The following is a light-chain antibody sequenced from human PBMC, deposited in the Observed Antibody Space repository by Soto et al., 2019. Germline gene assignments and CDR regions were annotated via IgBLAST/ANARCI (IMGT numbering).Light chain of an antibody. Sequence: DIPMTQSPSTLSASVGDRVTITCRASQSISRSLAWYQQKPGKAPSLLIYDASSLEGGVPSRFSGSGFGTEFTLTITNLQPADFATYSCQQYSDFLISFGPGTTVDFK. CDR3: QQYSDFLIS. J-gene: IGKJ3*01. V-gene: IGKV1-5*01. CDR1: QSISRS. CDR2: DAS.